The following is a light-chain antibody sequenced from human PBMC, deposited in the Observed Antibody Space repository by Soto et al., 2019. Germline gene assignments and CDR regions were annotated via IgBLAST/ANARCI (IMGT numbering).Light chain of an antibody. CDR2: GAS. Sequence: EIVLTQSPGTLSLSPGERATLSCRASQSVSSSYLAWYQQKPGQAPRLLIYGASSRATGIPDRFSGSGSGTDFTLTISRLEPEDFAVYYCQHYGSSRWTFGQGTKVAIK. V-gene: IGKV3-20*01. J-gene: IGKJ1*01. CDR1: QSVSSSY. CDR3: QHYGSSRWT.